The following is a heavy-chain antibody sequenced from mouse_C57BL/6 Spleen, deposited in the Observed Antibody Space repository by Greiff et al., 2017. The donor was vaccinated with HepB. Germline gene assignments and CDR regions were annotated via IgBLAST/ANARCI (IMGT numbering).Heavy chain of an antibody. CDR1: GFTFSDYG. J-gene: IGHJ4*01. CDR3: AKAGGYFYAMDY. CDR2: ISSGSSTI. D-gene: IGHD2-3*01. V-gene: IGHV5-17*01. Sequence: EVKLVESGGGLVKPGGSLKLSCAASGFTFSDYGMHWVRQAPEKGLEWVAYISSGSSTIYYADTGKGRFTISRDNAKNTLFLQMTSLRSEDTAMYYCAKAGGYFYAMDYWGQGTSVTVSS.